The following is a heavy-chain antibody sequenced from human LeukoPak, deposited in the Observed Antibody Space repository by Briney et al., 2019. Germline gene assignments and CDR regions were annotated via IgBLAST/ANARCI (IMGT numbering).Heavy chain of an antibody. CDR2: IYNDGST. CDR1: GDSISSHS. CDR3: ARVYYGSGSFDY. J-gene: IGHJ4*02. V-gene: IGHV4-59*11. D-gene: IGHD3-10*01. Sequence: SETLSLTCTVSGDSISSHSWTWIRQPPGKGLEWIGSIYNDGSTHYNPSLKSRVTISVDTSKSQFSLKLNSVTAADTAVYYCARVYYGSGSFDYWAQGTLVTVSS.